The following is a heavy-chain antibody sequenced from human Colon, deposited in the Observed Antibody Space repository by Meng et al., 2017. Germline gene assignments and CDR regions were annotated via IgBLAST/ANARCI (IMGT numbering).Heavy chain of an antibody. D-gene: IGHD3-10*01. Sequence: QVQLVQSGAEVKNPGASVKVSCKASGYTFTTYALHWVRQAPGQTLEWMGWINAGNGDTEYSQNFQGRVTLTRDTSASTAYMELTSLRSEDTAVYYCAREFGGLRSFEYWGRGTLVTVSS. CDR2: INAGNGDT. V-gene: IGHV1-3*01. CDR3: AREFGGLRSFEY. J-gene: IGHJ4*02. CDR1: GYTFTTYA.